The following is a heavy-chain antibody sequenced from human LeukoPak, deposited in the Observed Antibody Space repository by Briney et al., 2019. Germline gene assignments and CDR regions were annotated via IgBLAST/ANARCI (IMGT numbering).Heavy chain of an antibody. Sequence: GGSLRLSCAASGDTFISYALNCVREAPGKGLGWGSSISASGDATYYVDSVRGRFTISRDNSNYAGYLQMNSLSAEHTAIYYCAKEGIGSTATFFDYWGQGILVTVSS. CDR2: ISASGDAT. CDR1: GDTFISYA. V-gene: IGHV3-23*01. D-gene: IGHD1-1*01. CDR3: AKEGIGSTATFFDY. J-gene: IGHJ4*02.